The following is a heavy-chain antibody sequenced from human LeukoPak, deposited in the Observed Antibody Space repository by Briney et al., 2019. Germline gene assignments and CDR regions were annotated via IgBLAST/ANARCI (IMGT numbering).Heavy chain of an antibody. CDR2: INAGNGNT. D-gene: IGHD3-3*01. V-gene: IGHV1-3*01. CDR1: GYTFTSYA. J-gene: IGHJ4*02. CDR3: ARASVIMGYFDY. Sequence: GASVKDSCKASGYTFTSYAMHWVRQAPGQRLEWTGWINAGNGNTKYSQKFQGRVTITRDTSASTAYMELSSLRSEDTAVYYCARASVIMGYFDYWGQGTLVTVSS.